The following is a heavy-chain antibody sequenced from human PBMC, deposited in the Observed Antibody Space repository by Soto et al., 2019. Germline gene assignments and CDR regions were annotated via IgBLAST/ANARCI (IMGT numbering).Heavy chain of an antibody. V-gene: IGHV3-74*01. D-gene: IGHD2-2*01. CDR1: GFTFSSYW. J-gene: IGHJ5*02. CDR3: ARGSMVVVPAAMLRSNWFDP. CDR2: INSDGSST. Sequence: GGSLRLSCAASGFTFSSYWMHWVRQAPGKGLMWVSRINSDGSSTSYADSVKGRFTISRDNAKNTLYLQMNSLRAADTAVYYCARGSMVVVPAAMLRSNWFDPWGQGTLVTVSS.